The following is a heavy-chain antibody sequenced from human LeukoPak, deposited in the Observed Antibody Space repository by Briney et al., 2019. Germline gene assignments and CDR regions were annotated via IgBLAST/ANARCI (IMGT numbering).Heavy chain of an antibody. D-gene: IGHD3-9*01. CDR2: ISSSSSYI. V-gene: IGHV3-21*01. CDR1: GFTFSSYS. CDR3: ARDSSYYDILTGYLPHTRTLDY. Sequence: GGSLRLSCAASGFTFSSYSMNWVRQAPGKGLEWVSSISSSSSYIYYADSVKGRFTISRDNAKNSLYLQVNSLRAEDTAVYYCARDSSYYDILTGYLPHTRTLDYWGQGTLVTVSS. J-gene: IGHJ4*02.